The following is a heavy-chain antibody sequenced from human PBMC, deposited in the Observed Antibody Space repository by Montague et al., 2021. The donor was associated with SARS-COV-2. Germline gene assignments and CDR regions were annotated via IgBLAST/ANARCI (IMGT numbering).Heavy chain of an antibody. Sequence: SETLSLTCAVYGGSFSGCYWSWIRHRPGTGLDWIWKINHSGSTNYNPSLKSRVTISVDTSKNQFSLKLSSVTAADTAVYYCARGSRQWLVRPPHYYYFDYWGQGTLVTVSS. D-gene: IGHD6-19*01. J-gene: IGHJ4*02. V-gene: IGHV4-34*01. CDR1: GGSFSGCY. CDR3: ARGSRQWLVRPPHYYYFDY. CDR2: INHSGST.